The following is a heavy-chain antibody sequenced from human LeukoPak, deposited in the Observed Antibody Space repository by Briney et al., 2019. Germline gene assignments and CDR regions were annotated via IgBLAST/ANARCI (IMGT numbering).Heavy chain of an antibody. V-gene: IGHV1-8*01. CDR2: MNPNSGNT. J-gene: IGHJ4*02. D-gene: IGHD4-17*01. CDR3: ARVNYGDYPFDY. Sequence: GASVKVSCKASGYTFTSYDINWARQATGQGLEWMGWMNPNSGNTGYAQKFQGRVTMTRNTSISTAYMELSSLRSEDTAVYYCARVNYGDYPFDYWGQGTLVTVSS. CDR1: GYTFTSYD.